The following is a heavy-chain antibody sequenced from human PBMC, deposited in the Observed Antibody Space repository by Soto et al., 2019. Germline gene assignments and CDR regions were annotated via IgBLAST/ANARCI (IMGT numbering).Heavy chain of an antibody. J-gene: IGHJ6*01. Sequence: QITLEESAPTLVRPTQTLTPSCIFSGFSLSTGGVAVGWIRQPPGKALEWHAPIYWNDDKLYSPSLKTRLTVTKDTAKNQVVLTMTNVDPVDTATYYCAHKLRYFDTLDVWGRGTTVTVSS. CDR3: AHKLRYFDTLDV. V-gene: IGHV2-5*01. CDR2: IYWNDDK. D-gene: IGHD3-9*01. CDR1: GFSLSTGGVA.